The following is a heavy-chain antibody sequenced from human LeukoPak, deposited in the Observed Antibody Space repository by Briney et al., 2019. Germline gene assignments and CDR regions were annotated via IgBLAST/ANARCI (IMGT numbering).Heavy chain of an antibody. V-gene: IGHV4-30-2*01. D-gene: IGHD3-10*01. J-gene: IGHJ5*02. CDR3: ARELWFVNAPGSWFDP. CDR1: GDSISSGDYS. Sequence: PSQTLSLTCAVSGDSISSGDYSRSWIRQPSGKGLGWIGYIFHSGHSFYNPSLKSRITISVDKSKNQFSLRLTSVTAADTAVYYCARELWFVNAPGSWFDPWGQGTLVTVSS. CDR2: IFHSGHS.